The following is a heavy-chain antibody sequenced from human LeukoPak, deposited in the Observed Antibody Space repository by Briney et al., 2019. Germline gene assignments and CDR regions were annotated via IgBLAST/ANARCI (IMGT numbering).Heavy chain of an antibody. J-gene: IGHJ4*02. V-gene: IGHV3-21*01. CDR3: ASVRNYYDSSGYFDY. CDR2: ISSSSSYI. D-gene: IGHD3-22*01. CDR1: GFTFSIYS. Sequence: GGSLRLSCAASGFTFSIYSINWVRQAPGKGLEWVSSISSSSSYIYYADSVKGRFTISRDNAKNSLYLQMNSLRAEDTAVYYCASVRNYYDSSGYFDYWGQGTLVTVSS.